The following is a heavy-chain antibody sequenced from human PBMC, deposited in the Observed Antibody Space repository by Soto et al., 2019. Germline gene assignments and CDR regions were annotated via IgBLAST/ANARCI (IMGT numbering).Heavy chain of an antibody. J-gene: IGHJ6*02. V-gene: IGHV1-69*01. CDR3: ASSQGSSTRLGLYYYYYYGTDV. Sequence: QVQLVQSGAEVKKPGSSVKVSCKASGGTFGSYAISWVRQAPGQGLEWMGGIIPIPGTANYAQKFKGRVTIAADESTSTAYMEPRSLRFVDPAPYYWASSQGSSTRLGLYYYYYYGTDVGVQATGATVSS. D-gene: IGHD2-2*01. CDR1: GGTFGSYA. CDR2: IIPIPGTA.